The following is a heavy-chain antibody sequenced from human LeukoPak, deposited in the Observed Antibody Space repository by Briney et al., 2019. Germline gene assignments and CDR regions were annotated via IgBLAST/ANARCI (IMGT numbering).Heavy chain of an antibody. D-gene: IGHD4-17*01. J-gene: IGHJ4*02. CDR1: GCTFTTYY. CDR3: ARGADDYGDYLIDY. Sequence: ASVKVSCKASGCTFTTYYVHWVRQAPGQGLEWMGIINPGGGSTTYAQKFQGRVTMTRDTSTSTVYMELSSLRSEDTAVYYCARGADDYGDYLIDYWGPGTLVTVSS. CDR2: INPGGGST. V-gene: IGHV1-46*01.